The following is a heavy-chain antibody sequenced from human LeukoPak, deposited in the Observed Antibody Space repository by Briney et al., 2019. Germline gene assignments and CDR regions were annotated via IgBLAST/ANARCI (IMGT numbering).Heavy chain of an antibody. CDR3: ARAVYDFWSGYSNWFDP. CDR1: GGSFSGYY. Sequence: SETLSLTCAVYGGSFSGYYWSWIRQPPGKGLEWIGEINHSGSTNYNPSLKSRVTISVDTSKNQFSLKLSSVTAAGTAVYYCARAVYDFWSGYSNWFDPWGQGTLVTVSS. V-gene: IGHV4-34*01. J-gene: IGHJ5*02. CDR2: INHSGST. D-gene: IGHD3-3*01.